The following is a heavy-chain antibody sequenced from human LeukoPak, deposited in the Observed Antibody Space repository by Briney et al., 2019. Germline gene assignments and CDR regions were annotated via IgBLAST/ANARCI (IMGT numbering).Heavy chain of an antibody. CDR1: GFTFSTYA. Sequence: PGGSLRLSCAASGFTFSTYAMTWVRQAPGKGLEWVSGISAGGDRTYYADSVKGRFTISRDNSKNTLYLQMNSLRAEDTAEYYCARSTVGTSCCTAVDYWGQGTLVPVSS. J-gene: IGHJ4*02. CDR3: ARSTVGTSCCTAVDY. D-gene: IGHD1-26*01. V-gene: IGHV3-23*01. CDR2: ISAGGDRT.